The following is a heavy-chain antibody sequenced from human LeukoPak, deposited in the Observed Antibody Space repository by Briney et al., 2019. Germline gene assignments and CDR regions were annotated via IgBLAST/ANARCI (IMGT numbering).Heavy chain of an antibody. CDR3: ARLRYNDFWSGHWKYYYYMDV. Sequence: GGSLRLSCAASGFTFSTYAMSWVRQAPGKGLEWVSSISGSGVSTYYADSVKGRFTISRDNSKNTLYLQMNSLRAEDTALYYCARLRYNDFWSGHWKYYYYMDVWGKGTTVTVSS. D-gene: IGHD3-3*01. CDR2: ISGSGVST. V-gene: IGHV3-23*01. J-gene: IGHJ6*03. CDR1: GFTFSTYA.